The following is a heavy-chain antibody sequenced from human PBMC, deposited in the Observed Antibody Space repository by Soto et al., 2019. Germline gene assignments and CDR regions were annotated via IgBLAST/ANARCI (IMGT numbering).Heavy chain of an antibody. J-gene: IGHJ4*02. V-gene: IGHV3-30-3*01. CDR2: ISYGGSNK. CDR3: ARGYDFWSGYNDY. D-gene: IGHD3-3*01. Sequence: GGSLRLSCAASGFTFSSYAMRWVRQAPGKGLEWVAVISYGGSNKYYADSVKGRFTISGDNSKNTLYLQMNSLRAEDTAVYYCARGYDFWSGYNDYWGQGTLVTVSS. CDR1: GFTFSSYA.